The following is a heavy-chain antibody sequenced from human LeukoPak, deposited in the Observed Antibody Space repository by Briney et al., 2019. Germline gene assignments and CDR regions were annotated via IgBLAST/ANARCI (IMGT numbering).Heavy chain of an antibody. CDR3: AGRQDGDYSTAYFDL. CDR2: INYSGST. J-gene: IGHJ2*01. CDR1: GGSFSGYY. Sequence: SETLSLTCAVYGGSFSGYYWSWICQPPGMGLEWIGEINYSGSTNYNPSLKSRGTMSVDTSKNQFSLELSSVTAADTAVYYCAGRQDGDYSTAYFDLWGRGTLVTVSS. D-gene: IGHD4-17*01. V-gene: IGHV4-34*01.